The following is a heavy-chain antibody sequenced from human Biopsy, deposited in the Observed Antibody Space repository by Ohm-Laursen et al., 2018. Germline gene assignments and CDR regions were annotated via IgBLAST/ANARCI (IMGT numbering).Heavy chain of an antibody. CDR3: ARGRLRAVARFDY. J-gene: IGHJ4*02. V-gene: IGHV4-61*08. CDR1: GASVSSSDYY. D-gene: IGHD6-19*01. CDR2: IYHDGNT. Sequence: SETLSLTCSVSGASVSSSDYYWGWVRQPPGKGLEWIGYIYHDGNTSDNPSLKSRLTMSRDTSKNQFSLKLTSVTAADTAVYYCARGRLRAVARFDYWGQGTLVTVSS.